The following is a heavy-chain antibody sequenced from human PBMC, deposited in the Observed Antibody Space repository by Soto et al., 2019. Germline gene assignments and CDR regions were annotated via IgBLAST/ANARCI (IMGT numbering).Heavy chain of an antibody. CDR3: ATMKKPRGYYYGLNV. V-gene: IGHV4-39*07. CDR2: IYYSGST. CDR1: GGSISSSSYY. J-gene: IGHJ6*02. Sequence: SETLSLTCTVSGGSISSSSYYWGWIRQPPGKGLEWIGSIYYSGSTYYNPSLKSRVTISVDTSKNQVSLKLSSVTAADTAVYYCATMKKPRGYYYGLNVWGQGTTVTVSS.